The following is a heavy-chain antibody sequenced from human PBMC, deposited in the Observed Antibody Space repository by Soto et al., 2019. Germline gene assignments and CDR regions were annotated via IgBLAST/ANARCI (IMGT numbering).Heavy chain of an antibody. D-gene: IGHD3-10*01. CDR1: W. V-gene: IGHV3-7*01. Sequence: WRSCVIKKTGKGLEWLATIKMDASEKKYVDSVKGRFTMSRDNAKNSLYLQMDSLRAEDTAVYYCAIVSGYGSRASVNAYLDFWGHGTPVTVSS. CDR2: IKMDASEK. CDR3: AIVSGYGSRASVNAYLDF. J-gene: IGHJ4*01.